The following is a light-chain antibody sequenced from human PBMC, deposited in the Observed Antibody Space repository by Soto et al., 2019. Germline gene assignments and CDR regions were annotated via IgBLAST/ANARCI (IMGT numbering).Light chain of an antibody. CDR1: QTIRGSY. V-gene: IGKV3-20*01. J-gene: IGKJ4*01. Sequence: EIVLTQSPGTVSLSPGETASLSCRASQTIRGSYLAWYQQKPGQAPRLLIYGTTSWATGVPDRFSGGGSGTAFTLTISGLEQEDFALDNCQQYGSSPPTFGGGTKVEIK. CDR3: QQYGSSPPT. CDR2: GTT.